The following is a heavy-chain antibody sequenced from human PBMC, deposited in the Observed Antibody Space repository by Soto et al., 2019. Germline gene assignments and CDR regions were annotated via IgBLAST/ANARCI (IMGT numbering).Heavy chain of an antibody. CDR1: GFACSIYA. Sequence: RVGARSLSCAAAGFACSIYALDWLRQDQVRELEGVAVISYDGSNKYYADSVKGRFTISRDNSKNTLYLQMNSLRAEDTAVYYCARDSSYSSSLRGEIYYYGMDVWGQGTTVTVSS. D-gene: IGHD6-6*01. J-gene: IGHJ6*02. CDR3: ARDSSYSSSLRGEIYYYGMDV. V-gene: IGHV3-30-3*01. CDR2: ISYDGSNK.